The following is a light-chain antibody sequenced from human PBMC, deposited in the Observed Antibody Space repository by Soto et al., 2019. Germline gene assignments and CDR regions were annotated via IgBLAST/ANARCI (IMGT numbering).Light chain of an antibody. CDR3: QQYNYWPWT. CDR1: QSISDT. Sequence: EIVMTHSPATLSVSPGGRATLSCRASQSISDTLAWYQQKPGQAPRLLIHGASTRATGFPGRFSGSGSGTDFTLTISSLQSEDFTVYYCQQYNYWPWTFGQGTKVDIK. CDR2: GAS. J-gene: IGKJ1*01. V-gene: IGKV3-15*01.